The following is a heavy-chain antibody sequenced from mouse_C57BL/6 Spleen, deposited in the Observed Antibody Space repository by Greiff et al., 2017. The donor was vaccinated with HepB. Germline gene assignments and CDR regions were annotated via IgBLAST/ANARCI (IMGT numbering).Heavy chain of an antibody. J-gene: IGHJ2*01. CDR1: GYTFTSYW. CDR2: IDPSDSYT. V-gene: IGHV1-69*01. D-gene: IGHD1-1*01. Sequence: QVHVKQPGAELVMPGASVKLSCKASGYTFTSYWMHWVKQRPGQGLEWIGEIDPSDSYTNYNQKFKGKSTLTEDKSSSTAYMQLSSLTSEDSAVYYCARDYYGSSYWGQGTTLTVSS. CDR3: ARDYYGSSY.